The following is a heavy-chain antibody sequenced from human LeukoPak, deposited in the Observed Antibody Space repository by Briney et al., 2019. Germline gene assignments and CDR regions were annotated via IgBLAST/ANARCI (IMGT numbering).Heavy chain of an antibody. CDR3: ARPNWDYIAD. D-gene: IGHD7-27*01. CDR2: INLNTGGT. V-gene: IGHV1-2*02. CDR1: GYTFTGYY. J-gene: IGHJ4*02. Sequence: ASVKVCCKASGYTFTGYYMHLVRQAPGQGLEWMGWINLNTGGTNYAQKFQGRVTITRDTSISTAYTELSRRRSDDTAVYYCARPNWDYIADGGQGRLATAPS.